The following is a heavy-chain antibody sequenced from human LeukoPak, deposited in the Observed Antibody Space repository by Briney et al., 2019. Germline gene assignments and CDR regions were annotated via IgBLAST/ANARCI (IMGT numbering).Heavy chain of an antibody. CDR2: INPSGGST. CDR1: GYTFTSYY. CDR3: ARDRSGENSETNFDY. Sequence: ASVKVSCKXSGYTFTSYYMHWVRQAPGQGLEWMGIINPSGGSTSYAQKFQGRVTMTRDTSTSTVYMELSSLRSEDTAVYYCARDRSGENSETNFDYWGQGTLVTVSS. J-gene: IGHJ4*02. V-gene: IGHV1-46*01. D-gene: IGHD6-19*01.